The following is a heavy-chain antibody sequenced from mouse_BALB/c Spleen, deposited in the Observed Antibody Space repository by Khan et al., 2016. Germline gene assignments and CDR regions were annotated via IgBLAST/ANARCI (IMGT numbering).Heavy chain of an antibody. J-gene: IGHJ2*01. CDR3: ARGYYGTSHFDY. V-gene: IGHV14-3*02. CDR1: GFNIQDTY. Sequence: VQLQQSGAELVKPGASVKLSCTASGFNIQDTYMHWVKQRPEQGLEWIGRIDPANDNTKYDPKFQGKATITADTSSNTAYLQLRSLTSEDTAVXFCARGYYGTSHFDYWGQGTTLTVSS. CDR2: IDPANDNT. D-gene: IGHD1-1*01.